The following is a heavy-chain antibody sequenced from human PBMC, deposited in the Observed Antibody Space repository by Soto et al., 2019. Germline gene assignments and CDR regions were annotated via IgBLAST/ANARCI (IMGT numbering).Heavy chain of an antibody. CDR2: IYYSGST. CDR3: ARGVDRYSYVDY. J-gene: IGHJ4*02. Sequence: QVQLQESGPGLVKHSQTLSLTCTVSGGSISSGGYYWSWIRQHPGKGLEWIGYIYYSGSTYYNPSLKSRVTISVDTSKNQFSLKLSSVTAADTAVYYCARGVDRYSYVDYWGQGTLVTVSS. CDR1: GGSISSGGYY. V-gene: IGHV4-31*03. D-gene: IGHD5-18*01.